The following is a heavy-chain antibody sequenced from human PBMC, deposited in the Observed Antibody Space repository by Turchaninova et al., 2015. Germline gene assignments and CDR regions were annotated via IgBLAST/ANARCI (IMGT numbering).Heavy chain of an antibody. CDR1: GFTFSTYA. D-gene: IGHD1-26*01. J-gene: IGHJ4*02. V-gene: IGHV3-30-3*01. Sequence: QVLVVESGGGVVQPGRSLRLSCSASGFTFSTYAFHWVRQAPGKGLEWMAVISYDGNNKYYAESVKGRFTLSGDKSKKTVFQQMNNLRPEDTAGYHCAGDGFHRGGATGTFDHWGQGTLVTVSS. CDR3: AGDGFHRGGATGTFDH. CDR2: ISYDGNNK.